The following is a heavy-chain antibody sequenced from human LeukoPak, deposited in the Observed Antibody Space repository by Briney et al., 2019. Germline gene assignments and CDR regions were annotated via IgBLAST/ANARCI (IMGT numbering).Heavy chain of an antibody. D-gene: IGHD3-22*01. CDR2: ISYDGSNK. V-gene: IGHV3-30-3*01. CDR1: GFTFSSYA. Sequence: GGSLRLSCAASGFTFSSYAMHWVRQAPGKGLEWVAVISYDGSNKYYADSVKGRFTISRDNSENTLYLQMNSLRAEDTAVYYCARETILDSSGYYDYWGQGTLVTVSS. J-gene: IGHJ4*02. CDR3: ARETILDSSGYYDY.